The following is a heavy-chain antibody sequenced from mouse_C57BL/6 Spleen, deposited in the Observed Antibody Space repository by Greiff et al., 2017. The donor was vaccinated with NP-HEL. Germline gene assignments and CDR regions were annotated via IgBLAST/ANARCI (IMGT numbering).Heavy chain of an antibody. Sequence: EVQLQESGPGLVKPSQSLSLTCSVTGYSITSGYYWNWIRQLPGNKLEWMGYISYDGSNNYNPSLKNRISITRDTSKNQFFLKLNSVTTEDTATYYCAYDTGGYYFDYWGQGTTLTVSS. CDR2: ISYDGSN. J-gene: IGHJ2*01. CDR1: GYSITSGYY. V-gene: IGHV3-6*01. CDR3: AYDTGGYYFDY. D-gene: IGHD2-3*01.